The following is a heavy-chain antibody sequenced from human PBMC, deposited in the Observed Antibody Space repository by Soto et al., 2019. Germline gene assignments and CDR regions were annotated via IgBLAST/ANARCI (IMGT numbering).Heavy chain of an antibody. V-gene: IGHV1-69*13. CDR2: IIPIFGTA. CDR1: GGTFSSYA. D-gene: IGHD3-3*01. CDR3: ARADYDFWSGRDYYGMDV. J-gene: IGHJ6*02. Sequence: SVKVSCKASGGTFSSYAISWVRQAPGQGLEWMGGIIPIFGTANYAQKFQGRVTITADESTSTAYMELSSLRSEDTAVYYCARADYDFWSGRDYYGMDVWGQGTTVTVSS.